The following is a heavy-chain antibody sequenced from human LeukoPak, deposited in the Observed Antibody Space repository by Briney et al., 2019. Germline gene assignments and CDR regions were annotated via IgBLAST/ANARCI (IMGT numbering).Heavy chain of an antibody. Sequence: SETLSLTCAVSDYSISSGKYWGWIRQPPGKGLEWIGSVYQSGSTHYSPSLKSQVTISVDTSKNQFSLKLRSVTAADTAVYYCARNDSSGYFDYWGQGTLVTVSS. V-gene: IGHV4-38-2*01. J-gene: IGHJ4*02. CDR2: VYQSGST. D-gene: IGHD3-22*01. CDR1: DYSISSGKY. CDR3: ARNDSSGYFDY.